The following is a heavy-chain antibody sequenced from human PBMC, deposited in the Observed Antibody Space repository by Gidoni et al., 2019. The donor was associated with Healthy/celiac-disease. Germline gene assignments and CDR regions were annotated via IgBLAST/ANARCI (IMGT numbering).Heavy chain of an antibody. CDR2: IYYSGST. Sequence: QVQLQESGPGLVKPSETLSLTCTVSGGPISSYYWSWIRQPPGKGLEWIGYIYYSGSTNYNPSLKSRVTISVDTSKNQFSLKLSSVTAADTAVYYCARETKNYYDSSGYYYYFDYWGQGTLVTVSS. D-gene: IGHD3-22*01. J-gene: IGHJ4*02. CDR3: ARETKNYYDSSGYYYYFDY. CDR1: GGPISSYY. V-gene: IGHV4-59*01.